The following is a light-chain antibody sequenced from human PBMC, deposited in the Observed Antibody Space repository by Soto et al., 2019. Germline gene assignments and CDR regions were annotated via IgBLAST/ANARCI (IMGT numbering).Light chain of an antibody. Sequence: DIQMTRSPTSLSASVGDRVTITCRASQSISSYLNWYQQKPGKAPKLLISAASSLQSGVPSRFSGSGSGTDFTLTISSLQPEDFATYYCQQSYSTPRTFGQGTKVDIK. J-gene: IGKJ1*01. CDR1: QSISSY. V-gene: IGKV1-39*01. CDR3: QQSYSTPRT. CDR2: AAS.